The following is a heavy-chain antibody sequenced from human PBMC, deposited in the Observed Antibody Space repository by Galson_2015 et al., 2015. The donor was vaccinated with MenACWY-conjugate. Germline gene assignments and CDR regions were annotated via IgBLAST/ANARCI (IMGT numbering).Heavy chain of an antibody. CDR1: GFTFSSYS. CDR3: ARGGWGIAVAGPHNWFDP. Sequence: SLRLSCAASGFTFSSYSMNWVRQAPGKGLEWVSYISSSSSTIYYADSVKGRFTISRDNAKNSLYLQMNSLRDEDTAVYYCARGGWGIAVAGPHNWFDPWGQGTLVTVSS. CDR2: ISSSSSTI. D-gene: IGHD6-19*01. J-gene: IGHJ5*02. V-gene: IGHV3-48*02.